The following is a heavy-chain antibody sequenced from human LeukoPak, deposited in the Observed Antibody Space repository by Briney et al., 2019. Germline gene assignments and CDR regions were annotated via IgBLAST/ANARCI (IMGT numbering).Heavy chain of an antibody. V-gene: IGHV1-46*01. Sequence: ASVKVSCKASGYTFTSYYMHWVRQAPGQGLEWMGIINPSGGSTSYAQKFQGRVTMTRDTSTSTVYMELSSLRSEDTAVYYCARDRPGIAVAGGSAEFDYWGQGTLVTVSS. CDR2: INPSGGST. CDR3: ARDRPGIAVAGGSAEFDY. D-gene: IGHD6-19*01. CDR1: GYTFTSYY. J-gene: IGHJ4*02.